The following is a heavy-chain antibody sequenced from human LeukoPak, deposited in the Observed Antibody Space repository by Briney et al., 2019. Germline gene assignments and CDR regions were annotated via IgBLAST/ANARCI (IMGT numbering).Heavy chain of an antibody. Sequence: GGSLRLSCAASGFTVSSNYMSWVRQAPGKGLEWISFIYSGGSTSYADSVKGRFTISRDNSKNTLNLQMNSLKAEDTAVYYCARAPPYSCGGDCSFDYWGQGTLVTVSS. CDR3: ARAPPYSCGGDCSFDY. CDR2: IYSGGST. J-gene: IGHJ4*02. D-gene: IGHD2-21*02. V-gene: IGHV3-66*01. CDR1: GFTVSSNY.